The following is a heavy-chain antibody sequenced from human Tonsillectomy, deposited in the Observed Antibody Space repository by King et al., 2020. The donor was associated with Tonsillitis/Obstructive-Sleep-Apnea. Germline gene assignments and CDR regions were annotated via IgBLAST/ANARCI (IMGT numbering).Heavy chain of an antibody. J-gene: IGHJ3*02. D-gene: IGHD2-2*02. CDR3: ARGYCSSTSCYIAFDI. CDR2: IDPSDSYT. CDR1: GYSFTSYW. Sequence: QLVQSGAEVKKPGESLRISCKGSGYSFTSYWISWVRQMPGKGLEWMGRIDPSDSYTIYSPSFQGHVTISADKSISTAYLQWSSLKASDTAMYYCARGYCSSTSCYIAFDIWGQGTMVTVSS. V-gene: IGHV5-10-1*01.